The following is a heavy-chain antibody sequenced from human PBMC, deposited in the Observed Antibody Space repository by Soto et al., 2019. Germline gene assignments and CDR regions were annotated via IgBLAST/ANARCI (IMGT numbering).Heavy chain of an antibody. CDR3: ARGAGTRKYYQYGVDV. CDR1: GFEIESHT. D-gene: IGHD6-25*01. J-gene: IGHJ6*02. CDR2: INGDTGRA. Sequence: QYHIVQSGTEVKKPGASVKISCKSSGFEIESHTIHWIRQATGQRFEWMGNINGDTGRASYSLNFRNRVTFSRDTATNMAYLEVRGLASEDTAIYFCARGAGTRKYYQYGVDVWGQGTTVIVSS. V-gene: IGHV1-3*01.